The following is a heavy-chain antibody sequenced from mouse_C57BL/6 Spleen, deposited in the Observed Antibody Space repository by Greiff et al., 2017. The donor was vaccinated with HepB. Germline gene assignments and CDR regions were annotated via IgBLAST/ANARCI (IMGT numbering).Heavy chain of an antibody. V-gene: IGHV5-17*01. Sequence: EVMLVESGGGLVKPGGSLKLSCAASGFTFSDYGMHWVRQAPEKGLEWVAYISSGSSTIYYADTLKGRFTISRDNAKNTLFLQMTSLRSEDTAMYYCARLGYYGSSFYFDYWGQGTTLTVSS. D-gene: IGHD1-1*01. CDR1: GFTFSDYG. CDR2: ISSGSSTI. J-gene: IGHJ2*01. CDR3: ARLGYYGSSFYFDY.